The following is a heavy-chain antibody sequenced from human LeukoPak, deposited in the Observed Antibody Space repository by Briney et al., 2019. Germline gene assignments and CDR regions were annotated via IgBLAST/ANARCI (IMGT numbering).Heavy chain of an antibody. J-gene: IGHJ3*02. CDR2: INPNSGGT. CDR1: GYTFTGYY. V-gene: IGHV1-2*02. D-gene: IGHD6-13*01. CDR3: ARGVIAAAGTETPVDI. Sequence: ASVKVSCKASGYTFTGYYMHWVRQAPGQGLEWMGWINPNSGGTNYAQKFQGRVTMTRDTSISTAYMELSRLRSDDTAVYYCARGVIAAAGTETPVDIWGQGTMVTVSS.